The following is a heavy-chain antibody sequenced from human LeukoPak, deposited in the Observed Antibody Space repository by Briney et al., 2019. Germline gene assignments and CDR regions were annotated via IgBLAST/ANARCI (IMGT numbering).Heavy chain of an antibody. CDR3: ARQGSYSNAIGMGY. D-gene: IGHD3-10*01. CDR2: IDPSGGII. Sequence: ASVKVSCKASGGTFSSYAISWVRQAPGQGLEWMGQIDPSGGIISYAQKFQGRVTITRDTSTSTVYMELRGLRSEDTAVYFCARQGSYSNAIGMGYWGQGTLVTVSS. CDR1: GGTFSSYA. J-gene: IGHJ4*02. V-gene: IGHV1-46*01.